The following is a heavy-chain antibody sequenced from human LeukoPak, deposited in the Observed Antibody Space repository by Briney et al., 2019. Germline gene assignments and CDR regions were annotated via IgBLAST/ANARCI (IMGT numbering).Heavy chain of an antibody. Sequence: PGGSLRLSCVGSGFTFSSYGMHWVRQAPGKGLEWVAVIWYDGSNKYYADSVKGRFTISRDNSKNTLYLQMNSLRAEDTAVYYCAKDLAIFGVVTHFDYWGQGTLVTVSS. D-gene: IGHD3-3*01. J-gene: IGHJ4*02. CDR3: AKDLAIFGVVTHFDY. CDR2: IWYDGSNK. CDR1: GFTFSSYG. V-gene: IGHV3-33*06.